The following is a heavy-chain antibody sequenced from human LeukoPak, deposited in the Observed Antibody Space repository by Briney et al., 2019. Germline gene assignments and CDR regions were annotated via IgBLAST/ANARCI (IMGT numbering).Heavy chain of an antibody. V-gene: IGHV4-59*01. CDR1: GGSISSYY. Sequence: PSETLSLTCTVSGGSISSYYWSWIRQPPGKGLEWIGYIYDSGSTNYHPSLKSRVTISVDTSKHQFSLKLSSVTAADTAVYYCARGGDSSSWYYYYYMDVWGKGTTVTVSS. CDR2: IYDSGST. CDR3: ARGGDSSSWYYYYYMDV. J-gene: IGHJ6*03. D-gene: IGHD6-13*01.